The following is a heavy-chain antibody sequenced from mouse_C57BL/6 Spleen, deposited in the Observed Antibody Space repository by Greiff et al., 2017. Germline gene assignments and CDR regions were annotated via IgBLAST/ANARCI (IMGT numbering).Heavy chain of an antibody. CDR2: IRNKANGYTT. V-gene: IGHV7-3*01. Sequence: EVMLVESGGGLVQPGGSLSLSCAASGFTFTDYYMSWVRQPPGKALEWLGFIRNKANGYTTEYSASVKARFTISRVNSQSILYLQLNALRTEDSATYYCERLYSNYVWYYDVWGTVTTVTVSS. CDR3: ERLYSNYVWYYDV. CDR1: GFTFTDYY. J-gene: IGHJ1*03. D-gene: IGHD2-5*01.